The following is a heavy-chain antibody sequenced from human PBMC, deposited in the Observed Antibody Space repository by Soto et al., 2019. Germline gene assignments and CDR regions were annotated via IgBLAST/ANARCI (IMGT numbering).Heavy chain of an antibody. Sequence: GASVKVSCKASGYTFTSYYMHWVRQAPGQGLEWMGIINPSGGSTSYAQKFQGRVTMTRDTSTSTVYMELSSLRSEDTAVYYCASDSYYDFWSGYYNDTGPYYYYGMDVWGQGTTVTVSS. CDR2: INPSGGST. D-gene: IGHD3-3*01. J-gene: IGHJ6*02. V-gene: IGHV1-46*01. CDR1: GYTFTSYY. CDR3: ASDSYYDFWSGYYNDTGPYYYYGMDV.